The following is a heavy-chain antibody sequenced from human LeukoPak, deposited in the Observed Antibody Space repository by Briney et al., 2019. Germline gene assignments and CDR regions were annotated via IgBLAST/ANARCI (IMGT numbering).Heavy chain of an antibody. V-gene: IGHV3-48*01. J-gene: IGHJ4*02. CDR3: AKDRPTVVTRRHYFDY. CDR2: ISSSGSTI. Sequence: PGGSLRLSCAASGFTFSSYWMSWIRQAPGKGLEWVSYISSSGSTIYYADSVKGRFTISRDNSKNTLYLQMNSLRAEDTAVYYCAKDRPTVVTRRHYFDYWGQGILVTVSS. D-gene: IGHD4-23*01. CDR1: GFTFSSYW.